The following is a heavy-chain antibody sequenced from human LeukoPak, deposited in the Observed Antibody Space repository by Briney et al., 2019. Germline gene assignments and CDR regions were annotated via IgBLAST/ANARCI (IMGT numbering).Heavy chain of an antibody. D-gene: IGHD2-15*01. CDR2: IYYSGST. V-gene: IGHV4-59*12. J-gene: IGHJ6*02. Sequence: SETLSLTCTVSGGSISSYYWSWIRQPPGKGLEWIGYIYYSGSTNYNPSLKSRVTISVDRSKNQFSLKLSSVTAADTAVYYCAGSAKDGYYYYYGMDVWGQGTTVTVSS. CDR1: GGSISSYY. CDR3: AGSAKDGYYYYYGMDV.